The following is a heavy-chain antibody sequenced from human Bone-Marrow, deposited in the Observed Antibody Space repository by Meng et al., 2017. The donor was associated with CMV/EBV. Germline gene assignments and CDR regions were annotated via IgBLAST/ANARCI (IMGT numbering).Heavy chain of an antibody. D-gene: IGHD3-10*01. J-gene: IGHJ6*02. Sequence: SVKVSCKASGGTFRSYAISWVRQAPGQGLEWMGGIIPIFGTANYAQKFQGRVTITTDESTSTAYMELSSLRSEDTAVYYCASSITMVRGVMRGMDVWGQGTTVTVSS. CDR3: ASSITMVRGVMRGMDV. CDR1: GGTFRSYA. CDR2: IIPIFGTA. V-gene: IGHV1-69*05.